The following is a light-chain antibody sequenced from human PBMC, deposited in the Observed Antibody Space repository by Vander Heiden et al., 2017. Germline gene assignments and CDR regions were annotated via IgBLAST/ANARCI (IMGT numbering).Light chain of an antibody. CDR3: QQYYSTPFT. J-gene: IGKJ3*01. CDR2: WAS. V-gene: IGKV4-1*01. CDR1: QSVLYSSNNKNY. Sequence: IVMPQSPDSLALCLYKRPTIHCKSSQSVLYSSNNKNYLAGYQQKPGQPPKLLIYWASTRESGVPDRFSGRGSGTDFTLTISSLQAEDVAVYYCQQYYSTPFTFGPGTRVDIK.